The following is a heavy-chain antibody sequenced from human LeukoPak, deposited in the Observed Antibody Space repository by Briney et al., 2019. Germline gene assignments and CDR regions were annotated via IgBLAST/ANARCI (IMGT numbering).Heavy chain of an antibody. D-gene: IGHD3-3*02. CDR1: GGSFSGYY. CDR2: INHSGST. CDR3: ARLQSIFGVVIDY. Sequence: SETLSLTCAVYGGSFSGYYWSWIRQPPGKGLEWIGEINHSGSTNYNPSLKSRATISVDTSKNQFSLKLSSVTAADTAVYYCARLQSIFGVVIDYWGQGTLVTVSS. V-gene: IGHV4-34*01. J-gene: IGHJ4*02.